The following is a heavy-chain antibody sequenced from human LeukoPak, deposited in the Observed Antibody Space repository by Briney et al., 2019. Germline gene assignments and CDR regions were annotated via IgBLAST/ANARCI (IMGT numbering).Heavy chain of an antibody. CDR2: IYHSGST. CDR1: GGSISSGGYS. D-gene: IGHD3-22*01. CDR3: AGDSSGSSGDTWYFDL. J-gene: IGHJ2*01. Sequence: PSETLSLTCAVSGGSISSGGYSWSWIRQPPGKGLEWIGYIYHSGSTYYNPSLKSRVTISVDRSKNQFSLKLSSVTAADTAVYYCAGDSSGSSGDTWYFDLWGRGTLVTVSS. V-gene: IGHV4-30-2*01.